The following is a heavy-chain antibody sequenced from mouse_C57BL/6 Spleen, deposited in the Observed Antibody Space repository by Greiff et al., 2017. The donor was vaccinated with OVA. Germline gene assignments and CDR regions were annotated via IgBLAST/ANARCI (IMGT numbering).Heavy chain of an antibody. CDR3: AREIYYDYDGGFDY. J-gene: IGHJ2*01. Sequence: VQLQQSGPELVKPGASVKISCKASGYAFSSSWMNWVKQRPGKGLEWIGRIYPGDGDTNYNGKFKGKATLTADKSSSTAYMQLSSLTSEDSAVYVCAREIYYDYDGGFDYWGQGTTLTVSS. CDR1: GYAFSSSW. CDR2: IYPGDGDT. D-gene: IGHD2-4*01. V-gene: IGHV1-82*01.